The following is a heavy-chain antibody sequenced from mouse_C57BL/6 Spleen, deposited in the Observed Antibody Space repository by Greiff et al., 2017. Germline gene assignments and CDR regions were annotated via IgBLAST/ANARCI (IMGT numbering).Heavy chain of an antibody. CDR1: GFTFSDYG. D-gene: IGHD6-1*01. Sequence: EVQLQQSGGGLVQPGGSLKLSCAASGFTFSDYGMAWVRQAPRKGPEWVAFISNLAYSIYYADTVTGRFTISRENAKNTLYLEMSSLRSEDTAMYYCARPEDSPYYAMDYWGQGTSVTVSS. CDR3: ARPEDSPYYAMDY. CDR2: ISNLAYSI. J-gene: IGHJ4*01. V-gene: IGHV5-15*01.